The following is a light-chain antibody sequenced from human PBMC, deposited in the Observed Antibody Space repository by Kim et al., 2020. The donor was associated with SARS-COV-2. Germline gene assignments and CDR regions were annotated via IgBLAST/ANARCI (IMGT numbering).Light chain of an antibody. CDR3: TTHGGYNYV. V-gene: IGLV2-8*01. J-gene: IGLJ1*01. CDR2: EVT. CDR1: SSDFGGYNY. Sequence: QSALTQPPSASGSPGQSVTISCSGTSSDFGGYNYVSWYQQHPGKAPKLIIYEVTKRPSGVPDRFSGSKSGNTASLTVSGLQAEDEGDYYCTTHGGYNYVFGTGTKVTVL.